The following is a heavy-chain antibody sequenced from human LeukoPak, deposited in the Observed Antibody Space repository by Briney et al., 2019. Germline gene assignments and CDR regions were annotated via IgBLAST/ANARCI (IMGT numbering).Heavy chain of an antibody. Sequence: GGSLRLSCTASGFTFSDFHMSWIRQAPGKGLEWVSHISGSGYAIHHPGSVKGRFTISRDNAKNSLYLQMNSLRAEDTAVYYCAKRREWELLCDYWGRGTLVTVSS. CDR3: AKRREWELLCDY. J-gene: IGHJ4*02. CDR1: GFTFSDFH. CDR2: ISGSGYAI. V-gene: IGHV3-11*01. D-gene: IGHD1-26*01.